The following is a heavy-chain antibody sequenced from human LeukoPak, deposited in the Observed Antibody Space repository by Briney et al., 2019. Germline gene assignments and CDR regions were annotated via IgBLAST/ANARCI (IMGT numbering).Heavy chain of an antibody. J-gene: IGHJ4*02. CDR1: GFTFGDYA. Sequence: GGYLRLSCTASGFTFGDYAMSWVRQAPGKGLEWIGFIRSKAYGGTTEYAASVKGRFTISRDDSKSIAYLQMNSLKTEDTAVYYCTRDAFYYDSSGYYRFDYWGQGTLVTVSS. V-gene: IGHV3-49*04. CDR3: TRDAFYYDSSGYYRFDY. D-gene: IGHD3-22*01. CDR2: IRSKAYGGTT.